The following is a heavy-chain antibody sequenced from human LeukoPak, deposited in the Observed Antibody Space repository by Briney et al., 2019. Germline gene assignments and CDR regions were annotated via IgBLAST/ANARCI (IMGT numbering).Heavy chain of an antibody. CDR2: IYYSGST. Sequence: PSETLSLTCTVSGGSISSSSYYWGWIRQPPGKGLEWIGSIYYSGSTYYNPSLKSRVTISVDTSKNQFSLKLSSVTAADTAVYYCARLTPGELDYWGQGTLVTVSS. CDR3: ARLTPGELDY. CDR1: GGSISSSSYY. V-gene: IGHV4-39*01. J-gene: IGHJ4*02. D-gene: IGHD3-16*01.